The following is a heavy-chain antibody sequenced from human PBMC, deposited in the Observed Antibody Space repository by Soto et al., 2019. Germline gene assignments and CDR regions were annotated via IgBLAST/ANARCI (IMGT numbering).Heavy chain of an antibody. J-gene: IGHJ4*02. CDR2: IKSKTDAGTT. D-gene: IGHD2-8*01. CDR3: TTEDALMKPYFEY. Sequence: GFLSLSCAASGFNFSNAWMNWVRQAPGKGLEWVGRIKSKTDAGTTAYAAPVKGRFTISTDDSNNTLYLQMNSLVTEDTTVYYCTTEDALMKPYFEYWGQGTLVTVSS. V-gene: IGHV3-15*07. CDR1: GFNFSNAW.